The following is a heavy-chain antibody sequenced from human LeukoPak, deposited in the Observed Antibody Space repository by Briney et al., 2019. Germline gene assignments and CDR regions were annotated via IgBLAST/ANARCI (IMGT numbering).Heavy chain of an antibody. D-gene: IGHD3-10*01. J-gene: IGHJ4*02. CDR2: IGSSGRST. V-gene: IGHV3-48*03. Sequence: GGSLRLSCAASGFSFSSYEMNWVRQAPGKGLEWVSYIGSSGRSTYYADSVKGRFTISRDNGKNSLYLQMNSLRAEDTALYYCARDALLGSGSYYNHIDYWGQGTLVTVSS. CDR1: GFSFSSYE. CDR3: ARDALLGSGSYYNHIDY.